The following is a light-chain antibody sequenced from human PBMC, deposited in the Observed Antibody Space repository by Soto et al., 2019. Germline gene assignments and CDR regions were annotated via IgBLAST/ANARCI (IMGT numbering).Light chain of an antibody. CDR1: QSVNSTS. Sequence: ESVLTQSAGALSLYPGERATLSCRASQSVNSTSLAWYQQKPGQAPRLLIHGASSRANGIPDRLSGSGSGTDFTLTIRRLEPEDFAVYFCQRYYDSLWTFGQGTKVDIK. CDR3: QRYYDSLWT. V-gene: IGKV3-20*01. CDR2: GAS. J-gene: IGKJ1*01.